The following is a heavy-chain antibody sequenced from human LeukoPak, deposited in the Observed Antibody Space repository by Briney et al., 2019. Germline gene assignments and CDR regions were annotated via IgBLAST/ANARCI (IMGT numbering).Heavy chain of an antibody. J-gene: IGHJ4*02. CDR2: ISGSGGST. CDR1: GFTFSSYA. Sequence: GGSLRLSCAASGFTFSSYAMSWVRQAPGKGLEWVSAISGSGGSTYYADSVKGRFTISRDNSKNTLYLQMNSLRAEDTAVYYCAKDLRFLEWLPLDYWGQGTLVTVSS. CDR3: AKDLRFLEWLPLDY. D-gene: IGHD3-3*01. V-gene: IGHV3-23*01.